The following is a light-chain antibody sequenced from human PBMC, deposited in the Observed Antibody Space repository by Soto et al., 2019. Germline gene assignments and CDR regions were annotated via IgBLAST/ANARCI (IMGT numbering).Light chain of an antibody. CDR2: GAS. Sequence: EILMTQSPATLSVSPGERATLSCRASQSVDGNLAWYQQKPGQAPRPLIYGASTRATGISARFSGSGSGTEFTLTISSLQSEDFGVYYCQQYNNWWTFGQGTKVDIK. CDR3: QQYNNWWT. CDR1: QSVDGN. V-gene: IGKV3-15*01. J-gene: IGKJ1*01.